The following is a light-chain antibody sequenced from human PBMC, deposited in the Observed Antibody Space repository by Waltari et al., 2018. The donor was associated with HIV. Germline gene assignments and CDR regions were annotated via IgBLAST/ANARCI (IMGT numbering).Light chain of an antibody. CDR1: SSDVGTYKH. V-gene: IGLV2-23*02. J-gene: IGLJ2*01. CDR3: SSYAGSSTFVI. CDR2: EVS. Sequence: QSALTQPAPVSGSPGQSITISCPGSSSDVGTYKHVSWYQQHPGKAPRLIIYEVSKLPSGVSNRYSASKSGKTASLTVPGLRAEDEADYYCSSYAGSSTFVIFGGGTKLTVL.